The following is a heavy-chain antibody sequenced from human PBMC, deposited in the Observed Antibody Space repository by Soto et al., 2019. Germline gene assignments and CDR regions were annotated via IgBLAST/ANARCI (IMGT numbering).Heavy chain of an antibody. V-gene: IGHV1-69*13. D-gene: IGHD2-2*01. CDR2: IIPIFGTA. J-gene: IGHJ4*02. CDR1: GGTFSSYA. Sequence: SVKVSCKASGGTFSSYAISWVRQAPGQGLEWMGGIIPIFGTANYAQKFQGRVTITADESTSTAYMELSSLRSEDTAVYYCASIGYCSSTSCYDVVYWGQGTLVTVSA. CDR3: ASIGYCSSTSCYDVVY.